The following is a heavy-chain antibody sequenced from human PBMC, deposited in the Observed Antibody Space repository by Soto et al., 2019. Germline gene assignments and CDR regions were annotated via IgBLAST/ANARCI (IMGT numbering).Heavy chain of an antibody. CDR1: GFTFSSYA. V-gene: IGHV3-23*01. CDR2: ISGSGGST. D-gene: IGHD2-15*01. J-gene: IGHJ4*02. CDR3: ANSDGFSVRSEAFAGVESYYFDY. Sequence: GGSLRLSCAASGFTFSSYAMSWVRQAPGKGLEWVSAISGSGGSTYYADSVKGRFTISRDNSKNTLYLQMNSLRAEDTAVYYCANSDGFSVRSEAFAGVESYYFDYWGQGTLVTVSS.